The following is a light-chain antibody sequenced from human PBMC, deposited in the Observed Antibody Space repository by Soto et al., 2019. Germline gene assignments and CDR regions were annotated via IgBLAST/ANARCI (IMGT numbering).Light chain of an antibody. J-gene: IGKJ1*01. CDR2: GAS. CDR1: PSASRN. CDR3: QQYNNWRWT. V-gene: IGKV3-15*01. Sequence: EIVMTQAPATLCVAPRARITLSGRASPSASRNLAWYQQKPGPAPRPLIYGASTRATGIPARFSGSGSGTEFTLTIPSLESEDFAVYYCQQYNNWRWTFGQGTKVYIK.